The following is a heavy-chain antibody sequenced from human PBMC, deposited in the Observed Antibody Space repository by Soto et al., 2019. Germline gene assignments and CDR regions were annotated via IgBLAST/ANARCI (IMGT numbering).Heavy chain of an antibody. J-gene: IGHJ6*03. CDR3: ARGRYARGGGYYYYMDV. D-gene: IGHD5-12*01. CDR1: GFTFSSYW. Sequence: GGSLRLSCAASGFTFSSYWMSWVRQAPGKGLEWVANIKQDGSEKYYVDSVKGRFTISRDNAKNSLYLQMNSLRAEDTAVYYCARGRYARGGGYYYYMDVWGKGTTVTVSS. V-gene: IGHV3-7*01. CDR2: IKQDGSEK.